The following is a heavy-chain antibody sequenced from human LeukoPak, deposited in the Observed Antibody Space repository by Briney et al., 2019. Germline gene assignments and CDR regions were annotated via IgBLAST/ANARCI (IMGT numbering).Heavy chain of an antibody. Sequence: SQTLSLTCTVSGGSISSGGYYWSWIRQHPGKGLEWIGYIYYSGSTYYNPSLKSRVTISVDTSKNQFSLKQSSVTPSDTTVYYCARTIGGDMLTDSSGYYYHGFDYWGQGTLVTVSS. CDR3: ARTIGGDMLTDSSGYYYHGFDY. CDR1: GGSISSGGYY. V-gene: IGHV4-31*03. J-gene: IGHJ4*02. CDR2: IYYSGST. D-gene: IGHD3-22*01.